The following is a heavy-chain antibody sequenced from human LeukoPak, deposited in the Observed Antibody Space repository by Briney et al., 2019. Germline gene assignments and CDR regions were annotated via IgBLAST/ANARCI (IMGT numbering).Heavy chain of an antibody. CDR3: ASRPPRTDSSGSSDFDY. V-gene: IGHV1-69*13. CDR2: IIPIFGTA. D-gene: IGHD3-22*01. CDR1: GGTFSSYA. J-gene: IGHJ4*02. Sequence: SVKVSCTASGGTFSSYAISWVRQAPGQGLEWMGGIIPIFGTANYAQKFQGRVTITADESTSTAHMELSSLRSEDTAVYYCASRPPRTDSSGSSDFDYWGQGTLVTVSS.